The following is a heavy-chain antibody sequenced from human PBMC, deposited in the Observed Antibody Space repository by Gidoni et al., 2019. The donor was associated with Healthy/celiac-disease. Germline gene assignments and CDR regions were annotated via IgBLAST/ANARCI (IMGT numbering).Heavy chain of an antibody. CDR3: ARSLIAARRTRAFDI. J-gene: IGHJ3*02. V-gene: IGHV4-34*01. CDR1: GGSSSGYY. D-gene: IGHD6-6*01. CDR2: IKHSGST. Sequence: QVQLQQWGAGLLKPSETLSLTCAVYGGSSSGYYWSWIRQPPGKGLEVIGEIKHSGSTNYNPSLKSRVTISVDTSKNQFSLKLSSVTAADTAVYYCARSLIAARRTRAFDIWGQGTMVTVSS.